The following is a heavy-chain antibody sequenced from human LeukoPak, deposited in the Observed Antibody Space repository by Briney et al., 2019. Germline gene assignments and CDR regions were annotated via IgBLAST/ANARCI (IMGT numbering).Heavy chain of an antibody. Sequence: PGGSLRLSCAASGFTFSTYYMTWVRQAPGKGLEWVANINEDGSETYYVDSVKGRFTISRDNAKNSLYLQMNSLGAEDTAVYYCAKDRLTIFEGMDVWGKGTTVTVSS. CDR1: GFTFSTYY. CDR3: AKDRLTIFEGMDV. D-gene: IGHD3-3*01. J-gene: IGHJ6*03. CDR2: INEDGSET. V-gene: IGHV3-7*01.